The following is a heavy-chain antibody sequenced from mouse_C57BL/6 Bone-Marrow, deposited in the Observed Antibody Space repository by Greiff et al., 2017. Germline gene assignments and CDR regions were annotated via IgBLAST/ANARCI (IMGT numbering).Heavy chain of an antibody. J-gene: IGHJ1*03. CDR3: ASSVGSSPLYYGV. CDR1: GFTFTSYG. Sequence: VMLVESGAELARPGASVKLSCKASGFTFTSYGIRWVKQSPGQGLEWIGEIYPRSGNTYYTEKFKGKATLTTNKSSSTAYMELRSLTSEDSAVYFGASSVGSSPLYYGVWGTGTTVTVSS. D-gene: IGHD1-1*01. V-gene: IGHV1-81*01. CDR2: IYPRSGNT.